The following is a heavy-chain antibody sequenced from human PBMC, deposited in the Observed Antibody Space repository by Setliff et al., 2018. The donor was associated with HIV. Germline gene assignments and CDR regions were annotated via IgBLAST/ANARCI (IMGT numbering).Heavy chain of an antibody. J-gene: IGHJ6*03. CDR3: AREIRAGDYPPYNYYFYMDV. CDR1: GFTFSGDW. D-gene: IGHD4-17*01. CDR2: ISSSSSYI. V-gene: IGHV3-21*01. Sequence: GGSLRLSCEASGFTFSGDWMNWVRQAPGKGLEWVSSISSSSSYIYYADSVKGRFTISRDNAKNSLFLQMNSLRAEDTALYYCAREIRAGDYPPYNYYFYMDVWGKGTTVTVSS.